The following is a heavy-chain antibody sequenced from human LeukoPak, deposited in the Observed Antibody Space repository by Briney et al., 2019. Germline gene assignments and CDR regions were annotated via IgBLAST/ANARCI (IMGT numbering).Heavy chain of an antibody. V-gene: IGHV1-46*01. D-gene: IGHD2-2*01. J-gene: IGHJ3*02. CDR1: GYTFTSYY. CDR3: ARTSHPTMTKGKGYCSSTSCPDAFDI. Sequence: ASAKVSCKASGYTFTSYYMHWVRQAPGQGLEWMGIINPSGGSTSYAQKFQGRVTMTRDTSTSTVYMELSSLRSEDTAVYYCARTSHPTMTKGKGYCSSTSCPDAFDIWGQGTMVTVSS. CDR2: INPSGGST.